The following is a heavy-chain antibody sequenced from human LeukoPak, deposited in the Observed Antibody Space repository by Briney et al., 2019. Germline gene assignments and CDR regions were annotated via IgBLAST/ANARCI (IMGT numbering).Heavy chain of an antibody. V-gene: IGHV4-34*01. Sequence: SDTLSLTCAVSGGSFHGYYWIWLRQPPGGRLEWMGEVNYSGSATYSPSLESRVTISLDTSSKQFSLTVNSVTAADTAVYFCARSLLWPTGTFDILGQGTVVTVSS. J-gene: IGHJ3*02. CDR2: VNYSGSA. CDR3: ARSLLWPTGTFDI. CDR1: GGSFHGYY. D-gene: IGHD1-1*01.